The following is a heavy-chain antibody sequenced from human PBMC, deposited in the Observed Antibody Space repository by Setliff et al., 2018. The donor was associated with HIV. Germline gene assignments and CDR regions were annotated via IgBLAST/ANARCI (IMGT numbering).Heavy chain of an antibody. J-gene: IGHJ2*01. V-gene: IGHV4-34*01. CDR1: GGSFSDYC. CDR3: ARGRHHSVFRGVTNWYFDV. CDR2: IIPSGST. Sequence: PSETLSLTCAVYGGSFSDYCWTWIRQPPGKGPEWIGEIIPSGSTNYNPSLKSRVTISIDTSKNQFSLKLSSVTAADTSLYYCARGRHHSVFRGVTNWYFDVWGRGTLVTVSS. D-gene: IGHD3-10*01.